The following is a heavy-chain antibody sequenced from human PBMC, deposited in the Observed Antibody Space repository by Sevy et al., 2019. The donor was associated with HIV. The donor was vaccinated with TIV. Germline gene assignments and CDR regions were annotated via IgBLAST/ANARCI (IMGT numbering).Heavy chain of an antibody. CDR1: GFTFSSYT. D-gene: IGHD1-1*01. V-gene: IGHV3-21*01. Sequence: GGSLRLSCAASGFTFSSYTINWVRQAPGKGLEWVSSISSSSDYIYYADSVKGRFTISRDNAKNSLYLQMNSLRAEDTAVYYCARETGNGEFGFYFDYRGQGTLVTVSS. CDR2: ISSSSDYI. J-gene: IGHJ4*02. CDR3: ARETGNGEFGFYFDY.